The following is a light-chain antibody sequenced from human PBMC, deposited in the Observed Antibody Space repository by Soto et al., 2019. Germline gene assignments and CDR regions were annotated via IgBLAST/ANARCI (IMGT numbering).Light chain of an antibody. V-gene: IGKV3-20*01. CDR2: GAS. J-gene: IGKJ4*01. CDR1: QTVGSSY. Sequence: EIVLTQSPGTLSLSPGERATLSCRASQTVGSSYLAWYQQKPGQAPRLLIYGASSRATVIPDRFSGSGSGTDFTLTISRLEPEDFAVYYCQQYSNSPPLTFGGGTKVDIK. CDR3: QQYSNSPPLT.